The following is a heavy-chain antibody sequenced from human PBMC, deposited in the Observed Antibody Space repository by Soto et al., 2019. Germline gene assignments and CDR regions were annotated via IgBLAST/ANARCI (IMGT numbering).Heavy chain of an antibody. V-gene: IGHV3-23*01. D-gene: IGHD5-12*01. CDR1: GFTFSSYA. Sequence: GGSLRLSCAASGFTFSSYAMSWVRQAPGKGLEWVSAISGSGGSTYYADSVKGRFTISRDNSKNTLYLQMNSLRAEDTAVYYCAKDLSANIVAKIWVHDAFDIWGQGTMVTVSS. CDR3: AKDLSANIVAKIWVHDAFDI. J-gene: IGHJ3*02. CDR2: ISGSGGST.